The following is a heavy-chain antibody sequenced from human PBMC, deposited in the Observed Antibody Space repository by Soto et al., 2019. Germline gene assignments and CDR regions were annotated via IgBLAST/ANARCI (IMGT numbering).Heavy chain of an antibody. CDR2: INHSGST. D-gene: IGHD5-12*01. CDR3: ARVKRDGYNYFRRGVFDY. J-gene: IGHJ4*02. Sequence: QVQLQQWGAGLLKPSETLSLTCAVYGGSFSGYYWSWIRQPPGKGLEWIGEINHSGSTNYNPSLKSRVTISVDTSKNQFSLKLSFVTAADTAVYYCARVKRDGYNYFRRGVFDYWGQGTLVTVSS. CDR1: GGSFSGYY. V-gene: IGHV4-34*01.